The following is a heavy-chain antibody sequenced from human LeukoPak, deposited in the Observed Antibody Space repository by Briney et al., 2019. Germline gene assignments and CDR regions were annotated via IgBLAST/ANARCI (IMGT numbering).Heavy chain of an antibody. CDR2: IRSDGSTK. CDR1: GFPFNRYG. V-gene: IGHV3-30*02. J-gene: IGHJ4*02. Sequence: GGSLRLSCAASGFPFNRYGMDCVRGAPGNGVEWVAFIRSDGSTKYYADSVKGRFTISRDNSKNTLYLQMNSLRAEDTAVYYCAKDDPKAYFDYWGQGNLVTVSS. CDR3: AKDDPKAYFDY.